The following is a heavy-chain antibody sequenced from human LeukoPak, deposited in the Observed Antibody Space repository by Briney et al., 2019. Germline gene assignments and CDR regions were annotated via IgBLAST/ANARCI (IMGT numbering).Heavy chain of an antibody. V-gene: IGHV4-59*01. CDR2: IYYSGST. D-gene: IGHD6-19*01. J-gene: IGHJ4*02. Sequence: SETLSLTCTVSGGFISSYYWSWIRQPPGKGLEWIGYIYYSGSTNYNPSLKSRVTISVDTSKNQFSLKLSSVTAADTAVYYCARVELLGSSGWPFDYWGQGTLVTVSS. CDR3: ARVELLGSSGWPFDY. CDR1: GGFISSYY.